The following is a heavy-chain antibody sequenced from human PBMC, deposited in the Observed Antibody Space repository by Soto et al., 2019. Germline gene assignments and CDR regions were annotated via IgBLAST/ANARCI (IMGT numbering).Heavy chain of an antibody. D-gene: IGHD4-17*01. V-gene: IGHV3-33*01. CDR2: IWYDGSNK. Sequence: QVQLVESGGGVVQPGRSLRLSCAASGFTFSSYGMHWVRQAPGKGLEWVAVIWYDGSNKYYADSVKGRFTISRDNSKNTLYLQMNSLRAEDTAVYYCARDLGRVPDDYGAFDIWGQGTMVTVSS. J-gene: IGHJ3*02. CDR3: ARDLGRVPDDYGAFDI. CDR1: GFTFSSYG.